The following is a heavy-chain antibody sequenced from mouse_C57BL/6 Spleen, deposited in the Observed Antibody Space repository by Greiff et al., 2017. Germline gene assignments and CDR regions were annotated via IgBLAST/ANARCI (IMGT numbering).Heavy chain of an antibody. J-gene: IGHJ4*01. CDR1: GYTFTSYT. CDR3: ARSTGDYAMDY. V-gene: IGHV1-4*01. CDR2: INPSSGYT. D-gene: IGHD1-1*01. Sequence: VMLVESGAELARPGASVKMSCKASGYTFTSYTMHWVKQRPGQGLEWIGYINPSSGYTKYNQKFKDKATLTADKSSSTAYMQLSSLTSEDSAVYYCARSTGDYAMDYWGQGTSVTVSS.